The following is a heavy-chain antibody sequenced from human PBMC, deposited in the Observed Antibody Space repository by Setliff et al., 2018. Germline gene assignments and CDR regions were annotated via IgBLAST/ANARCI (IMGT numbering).Heavy chain of an antibody. CDR3: VRGLHYPPVGDP. D-gene: IGHD2-21*02. V-gene: IGHV3-21*01. J-gene: IGHJ5*02. CDR2: ISGRSDYI. CDR1: GFAFTSST. Sequence: GGSLRLSCAASGFAFTSSTMNWVRQSPGKCLEWVSSISGRSDYINYLDSVKGRFTVSRDNAYNSLSLQMSSLTAEDTGVYYCVRGLHYPPVGDPWGQGTLVTVSS.